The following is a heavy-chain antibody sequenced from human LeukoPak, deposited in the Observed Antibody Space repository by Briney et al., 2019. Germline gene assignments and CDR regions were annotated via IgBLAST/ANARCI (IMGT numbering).Heavy chain of an antibody. Sequence: GGSLRLSCAASGFTFSSYAMSWVRQAPGKGLEWVAVISYDGSNKYYADSVKGRFTISRDNSKNTLYLQMNSLRAEDTAVYYCAKGGHLEWLLFWGQGTLVTVSS. CDR2: ISYDGSNK. CDR1: GFTFSSYA. D-gene: IGHD3-3*01. V-gene: IGHV3-30*18. J-gene: IGHJ4*02. CDR3: AKGGHLEWLLF.